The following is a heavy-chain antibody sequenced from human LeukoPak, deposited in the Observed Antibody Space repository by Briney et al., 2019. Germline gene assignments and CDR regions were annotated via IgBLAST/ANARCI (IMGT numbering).Heavy chain of an antibody. J-gene: IGHJ5*02. CDR1: GFTFDDYG. CDR2: INWNGGST. Sequence: PGGSLRLSCAASGFTFDDYGMSWVRQAPGKGLEWVSGINWNGGSTGYADSVKGRFTISRDNAKNSLNLQMNSLRAEDTAVYYCARERTDQQQLVRDNWFDPWGQGTLVTVSS. CDR3: ARERTDQQQLVRDNWFDP. V-gene: IGHV3-20*04. D-gene: IGHD6-13*01.